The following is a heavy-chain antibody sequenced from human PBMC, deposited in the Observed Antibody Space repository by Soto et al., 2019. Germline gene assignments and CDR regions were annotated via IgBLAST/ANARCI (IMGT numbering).Heavy chain of an antibody. Sequence: VQLVESGGGVVQPGRSLRLSCAASGFTFSSYAMHWVRQAPGKGLEWVAVISYDGSNKYYADSVKGRFTISRDNSKNTLYLQMNSLRAEDTAVYYCARDPRIYSSGWYGNFDYWGQGTLVTVSS. CDR3: ARDPRIYSSGWYGNFDY. D-gene: IGHD6-19*01. CDR1: GFTFSSYA. CDR2: ISYDGSNK. V-gene: IGHV3-30-3*01. J-gene: IGHJ4*02.